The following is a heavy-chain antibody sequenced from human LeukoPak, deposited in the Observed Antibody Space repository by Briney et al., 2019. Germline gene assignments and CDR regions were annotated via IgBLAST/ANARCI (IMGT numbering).Heavy chain of an antibody. V-gene: IGHV3-23*01. J-gene: IGHJ4*02. D-gene: IGHD6-13*01. CDR3: AKRAAAGTSSYYFVY. CDR1: GFTFSSYA. CDR2: ISGSGGST. Sequence: GGSLRFSCAASGFTFSSYAMSWVRQAPGRGLEWVSAISGSGGSTYYADSVKGRFTISRDNSKNTLYLQMNSLRAEDTAVYYCAKRAAAGTSSYYFVYWGQGTLVTVSS.